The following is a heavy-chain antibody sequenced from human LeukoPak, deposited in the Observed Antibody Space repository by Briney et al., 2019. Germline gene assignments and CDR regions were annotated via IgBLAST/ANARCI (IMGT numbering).Heavy chain of an antibody. J-gene: IGHJ4*02. CDR2: IKQDGSEK. CDR1: GFTCSSYW. V-gene: IGHV3-7*03. Sequence: AGGSLRLSCAASGFTCSSYWMSWVRQAPAKGLEWVANIKQDGSEKYYVDSVKGRFTISRDNAKNSLYRQMNSLRAEDTAVYYCARMREMATIIYFDYWGQGTLVTVSS. D-gene: IGHD5-24*01. CDR3: ARMREMATIIYFDY.